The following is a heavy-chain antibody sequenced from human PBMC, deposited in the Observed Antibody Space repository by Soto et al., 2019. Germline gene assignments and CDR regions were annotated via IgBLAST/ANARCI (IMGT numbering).Heavy chain of an antibody. CDR1: GFTLRSYA. CDR2: ISISDGKT. CDR3: AKDPYYDSP. V-gene: IGHV3-23*01. D-gene: IGHD3-22*01. J-gene: IGHJ5*02. Sequence: EVQLLESGGGLEQPGGSLRLSCAASGFTLRSYAMNWVRQAPGKGLEWVSAISISDGKTYYANSVKGRFTVSGDNSKNTLYLQMSSLRGEDTAVYYCAKDPYYDSPWGQGTLVTVSS.